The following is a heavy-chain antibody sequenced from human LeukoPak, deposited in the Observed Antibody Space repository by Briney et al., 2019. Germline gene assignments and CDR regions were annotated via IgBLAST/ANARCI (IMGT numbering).Heavy chain of an antibody. CDR1: GYTFTSYG. CDR3: ARGDSGVVVTTYYYYYGMDV. V-gene: IGHV1-18*01. J-gene: IGHJ6*02. Sequence: ASVKVSCKASGYTFTSYGISWVRQATGQGLERMVWISAYNGNTNYAQKLQGRVTMTTDTSTSTAYMELRSLRSDDSAVYYCARGDSGVVVTTYYYYYGMDVWGQGTTVTVSS. D-gene: IGHD2-21*02. CDR2: ISAYNGNT.